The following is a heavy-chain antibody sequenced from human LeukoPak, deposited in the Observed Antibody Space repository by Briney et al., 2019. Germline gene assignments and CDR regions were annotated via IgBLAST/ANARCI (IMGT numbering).Heavy chain of an antibody. CDR1: GFTFSSYA. V-gene: IGHV3-30-3*01. CDR3: QGRAMVTNDY. Sequence: PGGSLRLSCAASGFTFSSYAMHWVRQAPGKGLEWVAVIPYDGSNKYYADTVKGRFTISRDNSKNTLYLQMNSLRAEDTAVYYCQGRAMVTNDYWGQGTLVTVSS. CDR2: IPYDGSNK. D-gene: IGHD5-18*01. J-gene: IGHJ4*02.